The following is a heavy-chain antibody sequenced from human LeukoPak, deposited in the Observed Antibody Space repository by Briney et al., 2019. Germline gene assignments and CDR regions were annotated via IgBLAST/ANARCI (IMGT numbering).Heavy chain of an antibody. Sequence: GGSLRLSCAASGFIFSSYAMSWVRQAPGKGLEWVSVIYSGGSTYYADSVKGRFTISRDNSKNTLYLQMDSLRPEDTAVYYCARDYYSNYVYYFDYWGQGTLVTVSS. V-gene: IGHV3-66*02. CDR1: GFIFSSYA. J-gene: IGHJ4*02. CDR2: IYSGGST. D-gene: IGHD4-11*01. CDR3: ARDYYSNYVYYFDY.